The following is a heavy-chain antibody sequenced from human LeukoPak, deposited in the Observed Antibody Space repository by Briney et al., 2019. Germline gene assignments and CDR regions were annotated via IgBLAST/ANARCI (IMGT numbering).Heavy chain of an antibody. CDR2: IWYDGSNK. D-gene: IGHD4-23*01. Sequence: GSLRLSCAASGFTFSSYGMHWVRQAPGKGLEWVAVIWYDGSNKYYADSVKGRFTISRDNSKNTLYLQMNSLRAEDTAVYYCARGEGPPASLTTVVPFDYWGQGTLVTVSS. V-gene: IGHV3-33*01. CDR1: GFTFSSYG. J-gene: IGHJ4*02. CDR3: ARGEGPPASLTTVVPFDY.